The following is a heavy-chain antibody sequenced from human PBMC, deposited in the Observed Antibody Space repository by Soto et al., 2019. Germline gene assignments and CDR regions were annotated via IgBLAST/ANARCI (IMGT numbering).Heavy chain of an antibody. CDR1: GFTFSSYG. J-gene: IGHJ4*02. CDR2: IWYDGSNK. D-gene: IGHD5-12*01. V-gene: IGHV3-33*01. CDR3: ARGGRGYSGYDSYFDY. Sequence: QVQLVESGGGVVQPGRSLRLSCAASGFTFSSYGMHWVRQAPGKGLEWVAVIWYDGSNKYYADSVKGRFTISRDNSKNTLYLQMNSLRAEDTAVYYCARGGRGYSGYDSYFDYWGQGTLVTVSS.